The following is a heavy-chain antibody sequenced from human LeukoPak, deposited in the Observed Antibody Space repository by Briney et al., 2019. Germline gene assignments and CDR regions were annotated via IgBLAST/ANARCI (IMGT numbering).Heavy chain of an antibody. CDR2: ISYDGSNK. Sequence: GGSLRLSCAASGFTFSSYAMHWVRQAPGKGLEWVAVISYDGSNKCYADSVKGRFTISRDNSKNTLYLQMNSLRAEDTAVYYCARDECYYDKAFDYWGQGTLVTVSS. V-gene: IGHV3-30*01. D-gene: IGHD3-22*01. CDR1: GFTFSSYA. CDR3: ARDECYYDKAFDY. J-gene: IGHJ4*02.